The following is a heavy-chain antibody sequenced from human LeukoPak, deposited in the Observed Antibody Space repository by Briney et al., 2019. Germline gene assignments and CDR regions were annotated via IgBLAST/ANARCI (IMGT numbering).Heavy chain of an antibody. D-gene: IGHD4-17*01. CDR3: ARTMGSTVGYYYYYGMDV. J-gene: IGHJ6*02. CDR1: GGSISSYY. CDR2: IYYSGST. V-gene: IGHV4-59*01. Sequence: SETLSLTCTVSGGSISSYYWSWIRQPPGKGLEWIGYIYYSGSTNYNPSLKSRVTISVDTSKHQFSLKLSSVTAADAAVYYCARTMGSTVGYYYYYGMDVWGQGTTVTVSS.